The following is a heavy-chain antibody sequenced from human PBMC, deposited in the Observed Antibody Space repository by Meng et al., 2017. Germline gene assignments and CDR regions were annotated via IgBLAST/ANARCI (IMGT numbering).Heavy chain of an antibody. CDR1: GGSISSSSYY. CDR3: ARDRDSYNYYYYYGMDV. Sequence: SETLSLTCTVSGGSISSSSYYWGWIRQPPGKGLEWIGSIYYSGSTYYNPSLKSRVTISVDTSKNQFSLKLSSVTAADTAVYYCARDRDSYNYYYYYGMDVWGQGTTVTVSS. V-gene: IGHV4-39*07. J-gene: IGHJ6*02. D-gene: IGHD2-21*01. CDR2: IYYSGST.